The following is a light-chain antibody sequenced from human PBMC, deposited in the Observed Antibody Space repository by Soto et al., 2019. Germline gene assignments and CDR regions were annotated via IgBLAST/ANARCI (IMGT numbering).Light chain of an antibody. CDR3: QNDGSSPWT. J-gene: IGKJ1*01. V-gene: IGKV1-27*01. CDR1: QGISNY. Sequence: DIQMTQSPASLSASVGDRVTITCRASQGISNYLAWYQQKPGKDPKFMIYAPSTLQSGVPSRFSGSGSGTDFTLTISSLQPGDVATYYCQNDGSSPWTFGPGTKVEIK. CDR2: APS.